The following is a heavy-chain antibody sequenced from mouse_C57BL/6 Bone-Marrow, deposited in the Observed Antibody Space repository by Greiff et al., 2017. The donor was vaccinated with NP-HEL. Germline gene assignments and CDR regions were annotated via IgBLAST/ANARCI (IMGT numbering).Heavy chain of an antibody. CDR2: IYPGDGDT. D-gene: IGHD1-1*01. CDR3: ARSDYYGSTHWYFDV. Sequence: QVQLQQSGPELVKPGASVKISCKASGYAFSSSWMTWVQQRPGKGLEWIGRIYPGDGDTNYNGKFKGKATLTADKSSSTAYMQLSSLTSEDSAVYVCARSDYYGSTHWYFDVWGTGTTVTVSS. CDR1: GYAFSSSW. V-gene: IGHV1-82*01. J-gene: IGHJ1*03.